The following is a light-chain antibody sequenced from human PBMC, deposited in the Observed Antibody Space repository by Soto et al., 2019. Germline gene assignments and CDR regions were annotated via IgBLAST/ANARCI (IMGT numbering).Light chain of an antibody. CDR3: QTWATGVPV. J-gene: IGLJ2*01. CDR2: FNSDGSH. Sequence: QSVLTQSPSASASLGAAVKRTCTLSSGHSRYAIAWHQQQPEKGPRYLMKFNSDGSHSKGDGIPDRFSGSSSGAERYLTISSLQSEDEADYYCQTWATGVPVFGGGTKLTVL. V-gene: IGLV4-69*01. CDR1: SGHSRYA.